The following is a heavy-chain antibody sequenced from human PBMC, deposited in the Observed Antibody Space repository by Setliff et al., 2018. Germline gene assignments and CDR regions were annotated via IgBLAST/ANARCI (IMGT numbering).Heavy chain of an antibody. CDR1: GGSISDFY. J-gene: IGHJ1*01. CDR2: IYHSGNT. D-gene: IGHD3-22*01. V-gene: IGHV4-59*01. CDR3: ARSSEYYYDSSGYIGHAEYFQH. Sequence: SETLSLTCTVSGGSISDFYWSWIRQAPGKGLEWIGTIYHSGNTYYNPSLNSRLTISVDTSNNQFSLRLSSVTAADTAVYYCARSSEYYYDSSGYIGHAEYFQHWGQGTLVTVSS.